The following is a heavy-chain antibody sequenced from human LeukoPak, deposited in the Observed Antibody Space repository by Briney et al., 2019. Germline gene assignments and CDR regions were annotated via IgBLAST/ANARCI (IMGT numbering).Heavy chain of an antibody. CDR2: IYPGDSDT. J-gene: IGHJ5*02. CDR1: GYSFTSYW. D-gene: IGHD3-10*01. V-gene: IGHV5-51*01. Sequence: GESLKISCKGSGYSFTSYWIGWVRQMPGKGLEWMGIIYPGDSDTRYSPSFQGQVTISADKSISTAYLQWSSLKASDTAMYYCARHGSGSYYNSLYWFDPWGQGTLVTVPS. CDR3: ARHGSGSYYNSLYWFDP.